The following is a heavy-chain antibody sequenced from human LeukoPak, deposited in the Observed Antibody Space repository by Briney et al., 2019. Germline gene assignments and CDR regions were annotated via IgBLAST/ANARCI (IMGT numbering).Heavy chain of an antibody. CDR3: ARGPSVGAHFDY. CDR1: GVTISSNNW. D-gene: IGHD1-26*01. CDR2: IYHSGTT. Sequence: PSGTLSLTCAVYGVTISSNNWWSWVCQPPGKGLEWIGEIYHSGTTNYNPSLKSRVTISVDKSKNQFSLKLTSVTAADTAVYYCARGPSVGAHFDYWGQGTLVTVSS. J-gene: IGHJ4*02. V-gene: IGHV4-4*02.